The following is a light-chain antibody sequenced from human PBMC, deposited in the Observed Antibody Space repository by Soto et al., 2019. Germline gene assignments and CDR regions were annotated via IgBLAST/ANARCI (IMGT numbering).Light chain of an antibody. Sequence: ETRLTHPPSFLSASVGDRVTITGRASQGISSYLAWYQQKPGKAPKLLIYAASTLQSGVPSRFSGSGSGTEFTLTISSLQPEDFATYYCQQLNSYPITFGQGTRLEIK. CDR1: QGISSY. CDR2: AAS. V-gene: IGKV1-9*01. CDR3: QQLNSYPIT. J-gene: IGKJ5*01.